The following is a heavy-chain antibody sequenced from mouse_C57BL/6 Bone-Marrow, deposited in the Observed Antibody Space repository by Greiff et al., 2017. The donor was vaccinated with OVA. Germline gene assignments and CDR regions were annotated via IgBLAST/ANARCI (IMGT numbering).Heavy chain of an antibody. Sequence: DVMLVESGGGLVKPGGSLKLSCAASGFTFSDYGMHWVRQAPEKGLEWVAYISSGSSNIYYADTVKGRFTISRDNAKNTLFLHMTSLRSEDTAMYYCARADSTGYGTWFADWGKGTMVTVSA. V-gene: IGHV5-17*01. J-gene: IGHJ3*01. CDR2: ISSGSSNI. CDR3: ARADSTGYGTWFAD. D-gene: IGHD3-2*02. CDR1: GFTFSDYG.